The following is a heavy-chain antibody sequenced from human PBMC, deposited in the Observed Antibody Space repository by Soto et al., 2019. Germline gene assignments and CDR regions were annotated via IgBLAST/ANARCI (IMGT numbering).Heavy chain of an antibody. D-gene: IGHD1-26*01. CDR1: GGSFSGYS. J-gene: IGHJ4*02. CDR3: ATAREPGSYRDY. V-gene: IGHV4-34*01. CDR2: INLSGDT. Sequence: SETLSLTCAVSGGSFSGYSWSWIRQPPGKGLEWIGQINLSGDTNYSPSLKSRLSLSGDPSKNHFSLNLTSVTAADTAVYYCATAREPGSYRDYWGQGTLVTVSS.